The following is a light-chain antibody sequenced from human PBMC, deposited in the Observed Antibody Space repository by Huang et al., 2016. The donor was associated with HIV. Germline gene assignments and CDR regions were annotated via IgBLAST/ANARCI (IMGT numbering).Light chain of an antibody. CDR2: AAS. V-gene: IGKV1-39*01. Sequence: DIQMTQSPSSLSASVGDRVPITCRARQSISSYLNWYQQKPGKAPTLLIYAASSLQSGVPSRCSGSGSGRDVTLTISSLQPEDVATYYCQQSYSTPSFTFGPGTKVDIK. CDR1: QSISSY. CDR3: QQSYSTPSFT. J-gene: IGKJ3*01.